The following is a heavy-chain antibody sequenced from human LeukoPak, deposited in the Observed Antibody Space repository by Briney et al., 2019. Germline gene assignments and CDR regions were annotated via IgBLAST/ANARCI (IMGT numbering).Heavy chain of an antibody. CDR1: GGSISSSNW. CDR3: ARFIVTTRYYYYYGMDV. J-gene: IGHJ6*02. CDR2: IYYSGST. D-gene: IGHD5-12*01. Sequence: PSGTLSLTCAVSGGSISSSNWWSWVRQHPGKGLEWIGYIYYSGSTYYNPSLKSRVTISVDTSKNQFSLKLSSVTAADTAVYYCARFIVTTRYYYYYGMDVWGQGTTVTVSS. V-gene: IGHV4-4*02.